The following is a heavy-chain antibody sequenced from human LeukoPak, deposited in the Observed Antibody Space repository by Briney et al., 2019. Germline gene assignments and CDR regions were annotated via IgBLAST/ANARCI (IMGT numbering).Heavy chain of an antibody. J-gene: IGHJ4*02. V-gene: IGHV4-4*07. CDR2: IYSSGST. CDR1: GGSISSYH. Sequence: SETLSLTCTVSGGSISSYHWNWIRQPAGKGLEWIGRIYSSGSTNYNPPLKSRVTISVDRSKNQFSLKLSSVTAADTAVYYCARDVVSGSFDYWGRGTLVTVCS. CDR3: ARDVVSGSFDY. D-gene: IGHD6-19*01.